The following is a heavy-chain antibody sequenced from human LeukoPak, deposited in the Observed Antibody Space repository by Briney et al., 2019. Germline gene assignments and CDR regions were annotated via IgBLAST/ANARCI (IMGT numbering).Heavy chain of an antibody. D-gene: IGHD2-15*01. CDR3: AAGPYCSGGSCYQNWFDP. J-gene: IGHJ5*02. CDR1: GFTFTSSA. CDR2: IFVGSGNT. Sequence: GASVTVSCKASGFTFTSSAVQWVRQARGQRLEWIGWIFVGSGNTNYAQKFQERVTITRDMSTSTAYMELSSLRSEDTAVYYCAAGPYCSGGSCYQNWFDPWGQGTLVTVSS. V-gene: IGHV1-58*01.